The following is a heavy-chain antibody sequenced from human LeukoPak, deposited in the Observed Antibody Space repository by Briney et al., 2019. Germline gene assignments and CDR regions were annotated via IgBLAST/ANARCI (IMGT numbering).Heavy chain of an antibody. CDR2: IFYSGST. CDR3: ASTTAPEFKFDY. D-gene: IGHD4-17*01. J-gene: IGHJ4*02. CDR1: GGSISSSSYY. Sequence: SETLSLTCTVSGGSISSSSYYWGWIRQPPGKGLEWIGTIFYSGSTYYNPSLRSRVTISVDTSKNQFSLKLSSVTAADTAVYYCASTTAPEFKFDYWGQGTLVTVSS. V-gene: IGHV4-39*07.